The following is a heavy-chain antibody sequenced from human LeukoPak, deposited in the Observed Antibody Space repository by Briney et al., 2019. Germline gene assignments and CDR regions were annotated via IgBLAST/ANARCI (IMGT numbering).Heavy chain of an antibody. Sequence: SVKVSCKASGGTFSSYAISWVRQAPGQGLEWMGGIIPIFGTANYAQKFQGRVTITADESTSTAYMELSSLKASDTAMYYCARPGYIAARHNDAFDIWGQGTMVTVSS. V-gene: IGHV1-69*13. CDR1: GGTFSSYA. J-gene: IGHJ3*02. D-gene: IGHD6-6*01. CDR2: IIPIFGTA. CDR3: ARPGYIAARHNDAFDI.